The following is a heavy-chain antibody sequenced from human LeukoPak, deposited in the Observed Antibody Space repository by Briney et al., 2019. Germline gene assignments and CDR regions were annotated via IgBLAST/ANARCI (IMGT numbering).Heavy chain of an antibody. Sequence: GGSLRLSCAASGFTFSSYWMSWVRQAPGKGLEWVANIKQDGSEEYYVDSVKGRFTISRDSAKNSLYMQMNSLRAEDTAVYYCARDPGSYRGGAFDIWGQGTMVTVSS. D-gene: IGHD1-26*01. CDR1: GFTFSSYW. CDR3: ARDPGSYRGGAFDI. J-gene: IGHJ3*02. V-gene: IGHV3-7*01. CDR2: IKQDGSEE.